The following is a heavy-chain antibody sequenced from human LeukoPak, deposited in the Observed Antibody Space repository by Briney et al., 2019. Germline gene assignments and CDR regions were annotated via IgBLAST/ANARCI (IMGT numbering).Heavy chain of an antibody. CDR1: GYTFTNYY. J-gene: IGHJ4*02. V-gene: IGHV1-46*01. CDR3: ARVGQQWLGHNFDY. D-gene: IGHD6-19*01. CDR2: INPSGGST. Sequence: ASVKVSCKTSGYTFTNYYMHWVRQAPGQGLEWMGIINPSGGSTSYAQKFQGRVTITRNTSISTAYMELSSLRSEDTAVYYCARVGQQWLGHNFDYWGQGTLVTVSS.